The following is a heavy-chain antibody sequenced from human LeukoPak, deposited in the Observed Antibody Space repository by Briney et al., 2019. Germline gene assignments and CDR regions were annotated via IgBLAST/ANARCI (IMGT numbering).Heavy chain of an antibody. V-gene: IGHV3-7*03. CDR1: GFTFSSYW. J-gene: IGHJ4*02. D-gene: IGHD3-9*01. CDR2: IKQDGSEK. CDR3: ARLSDYDILTGYYEDEGFDY. Sequence: GGSLRLSCAASGFTFSSYWMSWVRQAPGKGLEWVANIKQDGSEKYYVDSVKGRFTISRDNAKNSLYLQMNSLRAEDTAVYYCARLSDYDILTGYYEDEGFDYWGQGTLVTVSS.